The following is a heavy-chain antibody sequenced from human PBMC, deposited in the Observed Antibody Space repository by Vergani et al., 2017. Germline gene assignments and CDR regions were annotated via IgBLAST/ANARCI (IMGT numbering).Heavy chain of an antibody. CDR3: AKAADGYNFIRIVDY. CDR1: GFTFSSYG. V-gene: IGHV3-30*18. D-gene: IGHD5-24*01. CDR2: ISYDGSNK. Sequence: QVQLVESGGGVVQPGRSLRLPCAASGFTFSSYGMHWVRQAPGKGLEGVSVISYDGSNKYYADSVKGRFTISRDNSKNTLYLQMNSLRAEDTAVYYCAKAADGYNFIRIVDYWGQGTLVTVSS. J-gene: IGHJ4*02.